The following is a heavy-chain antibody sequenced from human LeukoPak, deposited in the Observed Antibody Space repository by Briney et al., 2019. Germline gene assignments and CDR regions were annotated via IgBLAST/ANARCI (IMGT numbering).Heavy chain of an antibody. D-gene: IGHD3-10*01. J-gene: IGHJ6*02. CDR3: ARGSPHYGSGSYYPASYYYYGMDV. CDR2: ISADNGNT. Sequence: ASVKVSCKGSGYTLSNHAFSWVRQAPGQGLEWMGWISADNGNTNHAQKFQGRVSLTTDTSTSTAYMEPRSLRSEATAVYYCARGSPHYGSGSYYPASYYYYGMDVWGQGTTVTVSS. V-gene: IGHV1-18*04. CDR1: GYTLSNHA.